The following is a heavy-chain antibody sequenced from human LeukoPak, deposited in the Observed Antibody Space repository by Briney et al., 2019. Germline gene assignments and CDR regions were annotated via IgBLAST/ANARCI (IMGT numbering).Heavy chain of an antibody. CDR3: AKGLEAAGKVSDS. J-gene: IGHJ4*02. Sequence: GGSLRLSCAASGFTFSSFWMSWVRQAPGKGLEWVANIKQDGSDKYYVDSVKGRFTISRDNAQNSLYLQMNSLRAEDTAMYYCAKGLEAAGKVSDSWGQGTLVTVSS. V-gene: IGHV3-7*05. CDR1: GFTFSSFW. CDR2: IKQDGSDK. D-gene: IGHD6-13*01.